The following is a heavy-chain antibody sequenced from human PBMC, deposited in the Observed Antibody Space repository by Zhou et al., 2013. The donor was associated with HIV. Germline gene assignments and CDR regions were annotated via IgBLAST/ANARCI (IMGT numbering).Heavy chain of an antibody. D-gene: IGHD3-22*01. J-gene: IGHJ4*02. V-gene: IGHV1-46*01. CDR3: ARGGHRRLYDSSGYYFEY. CDR2: INPSSEST. CDR1: GYTFSSYF. Sequence: QVQLVQSGAEVMRPGASVKVSCRASGYTFSSYFLHWVRQAPGQGLQWMGLINPSSESTNYAQQFRGRVTMTRDSSTSTVYMELSSLRSVDTAVYYCARGGHRRLYDSSGYYFEYWGQGHWSPSPQ.